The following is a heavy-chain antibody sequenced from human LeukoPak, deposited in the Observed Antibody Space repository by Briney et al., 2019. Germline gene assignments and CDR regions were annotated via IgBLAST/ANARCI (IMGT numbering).Heavy chain of an antibody. CDR3: ARGVYYGSGSYYPYNWFDP. Sequence: ASVKVSCKASGYTFTSYDINWVRQATGQGLEWMGWMNPISGNTGYAQKFQGRVTITRNTSISTAYMELSSLRSEDTAVYYCARGVYYGSGSYYPYNWFDPWGQGTLVTVSS. D-gene: IGHD3-10*01. CDR1: GYTFTSYD. J-gene: IGHJ5*02. CDR2: MNPISGNT. V-gene: IGHV1-8*03.